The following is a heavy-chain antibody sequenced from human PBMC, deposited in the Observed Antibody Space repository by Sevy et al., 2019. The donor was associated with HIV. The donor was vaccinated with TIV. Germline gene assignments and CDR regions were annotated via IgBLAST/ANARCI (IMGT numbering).Heavy chain of an antibody. CDR3: ERVESCGGDCYYSDY. V-gene: IGHV1-46*01. J-gene: IGHJ4*02. CDR1: GYTFTSYY. CDR2: INPSGGGT. Sequence: ASVKVSCKASGYTFTSYYIHWVRQAPGQGLECMGIINPSGGGTNYAQKFQGRVTFTRDTSTSTVYMELSSLRAEDTAVYYCERVESCGGDCYYSDYWGQGTQVTVSS. D-gene: IGHD2-21*02.